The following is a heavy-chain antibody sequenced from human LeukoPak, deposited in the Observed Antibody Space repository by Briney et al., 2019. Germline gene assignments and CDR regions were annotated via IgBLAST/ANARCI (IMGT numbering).Heavy chain of an antibody. CDR2: ISSSSGNI. D-gene: IGHD6-13*01. Sequence: GGSLRLSCAASGFTFSSYNMNWVRQAPGKGLEWVSCISSSSGNIYYADSVKGRFTISRDNAKNSLYLQMNSLRAEDTAVYYCARGDIAAAADFWGQGTLVTVS. V-gene: IGHV3-21*01. CDR3: ARGDIAAAADF. CDR1: GFTFSSYN. J-gene: IGHJ4*02.